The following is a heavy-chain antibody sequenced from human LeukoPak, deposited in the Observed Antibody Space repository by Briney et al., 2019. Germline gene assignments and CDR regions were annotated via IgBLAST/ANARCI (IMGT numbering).Heavy chain of an antibody. J-gene: IGHJ4*02. CDR1: GFTFGDYA. D-gene: IGHD1-26*01. V-gene: IGHV3-49*03. Sequence: AGGSLRLSCTASGFTFGDYAMDWFRQAPGKGLEWVGFIRSKTYGGTGEYAASVKGRFTISRDDSKSIAHLQMNSLKTEDTAVYYCTRSESGTYKGGFDFWGQGTLATVSS. CDR2: IRSKTYGGTG. CDR3: TRSESGTYKGGFDF.